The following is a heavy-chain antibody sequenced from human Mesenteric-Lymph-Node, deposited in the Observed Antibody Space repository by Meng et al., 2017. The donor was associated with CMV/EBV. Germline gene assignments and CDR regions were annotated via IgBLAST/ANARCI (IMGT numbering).Heavy chain of an antibody. CDR1: GFTFTSYT. Sequence: GESLKISCAASGFTFTSYTMNWVRQAPGKGLEWLSYISTGSGTIYYADSVKGRFTISRDNAKNTLYLQMNSLRAEDTAVYYCARDSDRFVVVPAAILGYWGQGTLVTVSS. V-gene: IGHV3-48*04. CDR2: ISTGSGTI. J-gene: IGHJ4*02. CDR3: ARDSDRFVVVPAAILGY. D-gene: IGHD2-2*01.